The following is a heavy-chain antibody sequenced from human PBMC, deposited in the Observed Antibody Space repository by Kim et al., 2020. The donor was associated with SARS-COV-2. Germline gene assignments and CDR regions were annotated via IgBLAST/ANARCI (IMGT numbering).Heavy chain of an antibody. CDR3: ADSLGYSSSSG. V-gene: IGHV4-39*07. CDR2: IYYSGST. CDR1: GGSISSSSYY. D-gene: IGHD6-13*01. Sequence: SETLSLTCTVSGGSISSSSYYWGWIRQPPGKGLEWIGSIYYSGSTYYNPSLKSRVTISVDTSKNQFSLKLSSVTAADTAVYYCADSLGYSSSSGWGQGTLVTVSS. J-gene: IGHJ4*02.